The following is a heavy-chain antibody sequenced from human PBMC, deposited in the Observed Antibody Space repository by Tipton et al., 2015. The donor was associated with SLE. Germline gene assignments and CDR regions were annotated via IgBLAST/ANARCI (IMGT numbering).Heavy chain of an antibody. CDR3: ARDLEYYDMLTGYYNYAFDI. Sequence: TLSLTCTVSGGSISSSSYYWGWIRQPPGKGLEWIGIIYYSGSTYYNPSLKSRVTISVDTSKNQFSLKLSSVTAADTAVYYCARDLEYYDMLTGYYNYAFDIWGQGTMVTFSS. CDR1: GGSISSSSYY. CDR2: IYYSGST. V-gene: IGHV4-39*07. D-gene: IGHD3-9*01. J-gene: IGHJ3*02.